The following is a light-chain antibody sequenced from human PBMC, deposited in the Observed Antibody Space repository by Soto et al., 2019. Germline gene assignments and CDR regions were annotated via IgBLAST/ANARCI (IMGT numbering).Light chain of an antibody. Sequence: QSALTQPTSLSGTPGQRVTISCSGSNSNIGRYSVNWYQHFPGTAPKILIYSDDERPSGVPDRFSGSKSGTSASLAISVLQAEDEAEYYWAAWDDNLNGPLFGGGTKVTVL. J-gene: IGLJ3*02. CDR3: AAWDDNLNGPL. V-gene: IGLV1-44*01. CDR2: SDD. CDR1: NSNIGRYS.